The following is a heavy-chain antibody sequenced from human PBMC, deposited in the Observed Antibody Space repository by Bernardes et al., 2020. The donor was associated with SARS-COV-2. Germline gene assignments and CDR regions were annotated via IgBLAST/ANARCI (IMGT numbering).Heavy chain of an antibody. CDR1: GGSISSDGYL. CDR3: ARDGDGYNSGFAY. V-gene: IGHV4-30-2*01. J-gene: IGHJ4*02. Sequence: SETLSLTCAVSGGSISSDGYLWSWIRQPPGKGLEWIGYIDDSGSAYYSPSLKSRVTISVDKSKNQFSLKLSAVTAADTAVYYCARDGDGYNSGFAYWGQGTLVTVSS. CDR2: IDDSGSA. D-gene: IGHD5-12*01.